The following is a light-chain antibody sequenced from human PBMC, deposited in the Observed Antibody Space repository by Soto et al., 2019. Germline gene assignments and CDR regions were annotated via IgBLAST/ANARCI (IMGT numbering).Light chain of an antibody. J-gene: IGLJ1*01. CDR2: DVS. Sequence: QSALTQPASVSGSPGQSITIPCTGTSSDVGGYNYVSWYQQHPGKAPKLMIYDVSNRPSGVSNRFSGSKSGNTASLTISGLQAEDEADYYRISYTSSSTYVFGTGTKLTVL. CDR1: SSDVGGYNY. V-gene: IGLV2-14*01. CDR3: ISYTSSSTYV.